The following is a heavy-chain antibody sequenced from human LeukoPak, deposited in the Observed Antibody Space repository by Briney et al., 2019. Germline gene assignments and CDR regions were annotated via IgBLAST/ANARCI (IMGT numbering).Heavy chain of an antibody. CDR2: INPNSAGT. CDR3: ARPCSSTSCQFYDAFDI. J-gene: IGHJ3*02. CDR1: GGTFSRYT. D-gene: IGHD2-2*01. V-gene: IGHV1-2*06. Sequence: ASVKVSCKASGGTFSRYTVSWVRQAPGQGLEWMGRINPNSAGTNYAQKFQGRVTMTRDTSISTAYMDLSRLTSDDTAVYYCARPCSSTSCQFYDAFDIWGQGTMVTVSS.